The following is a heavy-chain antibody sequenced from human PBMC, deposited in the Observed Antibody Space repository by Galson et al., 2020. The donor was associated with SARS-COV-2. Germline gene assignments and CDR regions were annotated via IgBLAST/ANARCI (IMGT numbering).Heavy chain of an antibody. Sequence: SETLSLTCSVSEGSISSSSYYWAWIRQPPGKGLEWIGSVYYSGRTYYNPSLKSRVTISVDTSKNQFSLKLSSVTAADTAMYYCARLNYYGSGSYYWFDSWGQGTLVTVSS. CDR3: ARLNYYGSGSYYWFDS. V-gene: IGHV4-39*01. D-gene: IGHD3-10*01. CDR2: VYYSGRT. J-gene: IGHJ5*01. CDR1: EGSISSSSYY.